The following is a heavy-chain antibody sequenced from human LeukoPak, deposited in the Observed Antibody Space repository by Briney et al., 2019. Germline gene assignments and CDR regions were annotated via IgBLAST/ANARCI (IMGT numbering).Heavy chain of an antibody. CDR2: ISGSGGST. V-gene: IGHV3-23*01. J-gene: IGHJ4*02. CDR1: GFTFSSYA. Sequence: GGSLRLSCAASGFTFSSYAMSWVRQAPGKGLEWVTAISGSGGSTYYADSVKGRFTISRDNSKNTLYLQMNSLRAEDTAVYYCATDCSSTSCFDYWGQGTLVTVSS. CDR3: ATDCSSTSCFDY. D-gene: IGHD2-2*01.